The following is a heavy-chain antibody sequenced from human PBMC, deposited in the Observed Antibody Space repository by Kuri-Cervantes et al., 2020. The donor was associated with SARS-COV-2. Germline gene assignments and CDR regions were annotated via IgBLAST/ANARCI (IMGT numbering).Heavy chain of an antibody. CDR1: GFTFSSYG. D-gene: IGHD4-17*01. Sequence: LSLTRAASGFTFSSYGMHWVRQTPGKGLEWVSGITWNSGSIAYAESVKGRFTISRDNAKNSLYLQMNGLRPEDTALYYCAKGRRQHYDLRGGWYDPWGQGTLATVSS. V-gene: IGHV3-9*01. J-gene: IGHJ5*02. CDR2: ITWNSGSI. CDR3: AKGRRQHYDLRGGWYDP.